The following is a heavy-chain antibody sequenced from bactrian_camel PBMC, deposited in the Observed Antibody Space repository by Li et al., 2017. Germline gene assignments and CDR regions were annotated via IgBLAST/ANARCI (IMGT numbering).Heavy chain of an antibody. D-gene: IGHD3*01. CDR3: AAAKGLPDLLRGGYLSARSYNY. J-gene: IGHJ4*01. CDR2: IYNGGGSA. CDR1: GHTYSSYC. Sequence: DVQLVESGGGSVQAGGSLRLSCAASGHTYSSYCMGWFRQASGKEREGVAFIYNGGGSAYYGDSVEGRFTISHDNAKNTLYLQMNSLKPEDTAIYYCAAAKGLPDLLRGGYLSARSYNYWGRGTQVTVS. V-gene: IGHV3S31*01.